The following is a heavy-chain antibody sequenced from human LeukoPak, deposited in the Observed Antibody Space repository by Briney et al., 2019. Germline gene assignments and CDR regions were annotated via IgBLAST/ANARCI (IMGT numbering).Heavy chain of an antibody. CDR3: PKDYDRHNMVRGAYLDY. CDR2: ISGSGGST. Sequence: RGSLRLSCAASGFTFSSYAMSWVRQAPGKGLEWVSAISGSGGSTYYADSVEGRFTIYRDNSKNTLYLQMNSLKAEDPAVYYCPKDYDRHNMVRGAYLDYWGQGTLVTVSS. CDR1: GFTFSSYA. V-gene: IGHV3-23*01. D-gene: IGHD3-10*01. J-gene: IGHJ4*02.